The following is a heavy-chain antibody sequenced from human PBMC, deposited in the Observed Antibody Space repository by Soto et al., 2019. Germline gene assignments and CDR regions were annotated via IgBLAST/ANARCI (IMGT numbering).Heavy chain of an antibody. Sequence: QVQLVQSGAEVKKPGSSVKVSCKASGGTFSYYAFAWVRQAPGQGLEYMGGIIPIFGTPKYAQKFQGRVTITADASTSTVYMELTSLRSDDTAVYYCARGTEDSSGWYGNQGIDYWGQGTLVSVSS. CDR3: ARGTEDSSGWYGNQGIDY. CDR1: GGTFSYYA. CDR2: IIPIFGTP. J-gene: IGHJ4*02. V-gene: IGHV1-69*12. D-gene: IGHD6-19*01.